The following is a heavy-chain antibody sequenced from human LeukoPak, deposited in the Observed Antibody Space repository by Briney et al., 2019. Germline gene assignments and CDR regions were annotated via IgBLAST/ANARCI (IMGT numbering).Heavy chain of an antibody. V-gene: IGHV3-23*01. CDR3: AKVPIFRAVAGTPFDY. J-gene: IGHJ4*02. D-gene: IGHD6-19*01. Sequence: GGSLRLSCAASGFTFSSYAMSWVRQAPWKGLEWVSAISGSGGSTYYADSVKGRFTISRDNSKNTLYLQMNSLRAEDTAVYYCAKVPIFRAVAGTPFDYWGQGTLVTVSS. CDR2: ISGSGGST. CDR1: GFTFSSYA.